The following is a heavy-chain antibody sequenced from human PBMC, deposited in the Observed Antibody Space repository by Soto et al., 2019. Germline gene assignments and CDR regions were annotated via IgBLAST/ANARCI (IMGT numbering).Heavy chain of an antibody. CDR3: ARGVYGADLDY. CDR2: VESSGRT. Sequence: SETLSLTCTVSGDSMSKNYRSWSMTNYYYWSWIRQTPGKGLEWIGYVESSGRTEYKPSLASRVTLSLDSSQNQFSLTLRSVTTADRALYFCARGVYGADLDYWGQGIPVTVSS. V-gene: IGHV4-61*01. J-gene: IGHJ4*02. CDR1: GDSMSKNYRSWSMTNYYY. D-gene: IGHD3-10*01.